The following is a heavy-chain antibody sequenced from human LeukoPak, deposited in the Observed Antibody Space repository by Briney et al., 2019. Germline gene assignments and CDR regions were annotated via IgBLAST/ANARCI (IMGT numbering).Heavy chain of an antibody. CDR1: GYTFTGYY. V-gene: IGHV1-2*02. J-gene: IGHJ6*02. CDR2: INPNSGGT. CDR3: ASTSYSSNYGMDV. D-gene: IGHD6-13*01. Sequence: ASVKVSCKASGYTFTGYYMHWVRQAPGQGLEWMAWINPNSGGTNYAQKFQGRVTMTRDTSISTAYMELSRLRSDDTAVYYCASTSYSSNYGMDVWGQGTTVTVSS.